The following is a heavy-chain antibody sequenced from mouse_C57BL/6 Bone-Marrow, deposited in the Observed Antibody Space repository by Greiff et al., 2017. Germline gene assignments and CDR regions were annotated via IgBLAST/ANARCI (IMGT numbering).Heavy chain of an antibody. CDR1: GYTFTDYY. V-gene: IGHV1-26*01. J-gene: IGHJ4*01. CDR3: ARPKDSKGEVCYAMDY. D-gene: IGHD2-5*01. CDR2: INPNNGGT. Sequence: EVQLQQSGPELVKPGASVKISCKASGYTFTDYYMNWVKQSHGKSLEWIGDINPNNGGTSYNQKFKGRATLTVDKTSSTAYMELRSLPSEDTAVYYCARPKDSKGEVCYAMDYWGQGTSVTVSS.